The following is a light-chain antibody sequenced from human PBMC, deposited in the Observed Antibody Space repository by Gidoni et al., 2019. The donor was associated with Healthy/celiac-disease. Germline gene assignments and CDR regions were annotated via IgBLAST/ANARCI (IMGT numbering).Light chain of an antibody. V-gene: IGLV1-47*01. J-gene: IGLJ3*02. Sequence: QSVLTQPPSASGTPGQRVTIACSGRSSNIGSNYVYWYLQLPGTAPKLLIYRNNQRPSGVPDRFSGCKAGTSASLAISGLRSEDEADYYCAAWDDSLSGWVFGGGTKLTVL. CDR1: SSNIGSNY. CDR3: AAWDDSLSGWV. CDR2: RNN.